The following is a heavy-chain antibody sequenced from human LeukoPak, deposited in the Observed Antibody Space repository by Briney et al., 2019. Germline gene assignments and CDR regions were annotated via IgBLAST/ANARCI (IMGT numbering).Heavy chain of an antibody. V-gene: IGHV4-59*11. CDR3: ARGSPNYYYAMDV. D-gene: IGHD2-15*01. J-gene: IGHJ6*02. Sequence: SKTLSLTCTVSGDSISGHYWSWIRQTPGKGLEWIGYHYYSGSTNYNPSLKSRVTISVDTSKNQFSLKLSSVTAADTALYYCARGSPNYYYAMDVWGQGTTVTVSS. CDR1: GDSISGHY. CDR2: HYYSGST.